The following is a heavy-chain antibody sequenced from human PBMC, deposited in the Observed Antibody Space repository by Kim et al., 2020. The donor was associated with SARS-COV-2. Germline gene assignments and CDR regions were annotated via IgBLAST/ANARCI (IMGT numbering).Heavy chain of an antibody. CDR2: ISTRSSYI. CDR3: ARSDSGSLYYLDS. D-gene: IGHD1-26*01. V-gene: IGHV3-21*06. Sequence: WGSLRLSCAASAFTFSNYGMNWVRQAPGKGLEWVSSISTRSSYIFYADSVKGRFTISRDDAKSSLYLQMNSLRAEDTAVYYCARSDSGSLYYLDSWGQGTLVTVSS. CDR1: AFTFSNYG. J-gene: IGHJ4*02.